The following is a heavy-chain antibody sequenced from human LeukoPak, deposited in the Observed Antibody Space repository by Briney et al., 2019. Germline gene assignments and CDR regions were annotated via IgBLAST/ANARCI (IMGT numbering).Heavy chain of an antibody. CDR3: ARGHIVTNFVY. CDR2: IYYSGST. CDR1: GGSISHYY. D-gene: IGHD1-26*01. Sequence: SETLSLTCTVSGGSISHYYWTWSRQPPGKGLEWIGYIYYSGSTNYNPSLKSRVTISIDASKNQFSLKLNSVTAADTAVYNCARGHIVTNFVYWGQGALVTVSS. J-gene: IGHJ4*02. V-gene: IGHV4-59*01.